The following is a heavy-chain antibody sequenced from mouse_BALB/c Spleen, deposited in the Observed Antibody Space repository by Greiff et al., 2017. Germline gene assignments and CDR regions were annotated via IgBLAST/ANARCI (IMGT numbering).Heavy chain of an antibody. CDR2: INPSSGYT. CDR1: GYTFTSYT. J-gene: IGHJ4*01. Sequence: QVQLQQSGAELARPGASVKMSCKASGYTFTSYTMHWVKQRPGQGLEWIGYINPSSGYTNYNQKFKDKATLTADKSSSTAYMQLSSLTSEDSAVYYCARPYYYGSSYDYAMDYWGQGTSVTVSS. D-gene: IGHD1-1*01. CDR3: ARPYYYGSSYDYAMDY. V-gene: IGHV1-4*01.